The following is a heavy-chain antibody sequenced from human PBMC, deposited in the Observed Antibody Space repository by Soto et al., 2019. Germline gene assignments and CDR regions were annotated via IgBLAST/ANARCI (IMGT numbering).Heavy chain of an antibody. CDR2: IYHSVST. J-gene: IGHJ4*02. Sequence: PSETLSLTCTVSGYSINSDDYWGWIRQPPGKGLEWIASIYHSVSTFYNPSLRSRVTISVDTSKNQFSLKLSSVTAADTAVYYCARGYSGSWYYFDYWGQGTLVTVSS. V-gene: IGHV4-38-2*02. CDR3: ARGYSGSWYYFDY. CDR1: GYSINSDDY. D-gene: IGHD6-13*01.